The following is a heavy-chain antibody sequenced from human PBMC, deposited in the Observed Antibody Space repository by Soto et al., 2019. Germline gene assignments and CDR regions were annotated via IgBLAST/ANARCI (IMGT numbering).Heavy chain of an antibody. Sequence: PGESLKISCKGSGYSFTSYWIGWVSQMPGKGLEWMGIIYPGDSDTRYSPSFQGQVTISADKSISTAYLQWSSLKASDTAMYYCARRVTMVRGVTSLLDYWGQGTLVTVSS. J-gene: IGHJ4*02. CDR2: IYPGDSDT. V-gene: IGHV5-51*01. CDR1: GYSFTSYW. D-gene: IGHD3-10*01. CDR3: ARRVTMVRGVTSLLDY.